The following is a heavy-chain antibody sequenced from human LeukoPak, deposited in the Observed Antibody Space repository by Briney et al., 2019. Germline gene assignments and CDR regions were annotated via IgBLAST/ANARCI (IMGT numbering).Heavy chain of an antibody. Sequence: PSETLSLTCTVSGGSISSYYWSWIRQPPGKGLEWIGYIYYSGSTNYNPSPKSRVTISVDTSKNQFSLKLSSVTAADTAVYYCARDQEAYCSSTSCYEYYYYMDVWGKGTTVTISS. CDR2: IYYSGST. J-gene: IGHJ6*03. D-gene: IGHD2-2*01. CDR3: ARDQEAYCSSTSCYEYYYYMDV. CDR1: GGSISSYY. V-gene: IGHV4-59*12.